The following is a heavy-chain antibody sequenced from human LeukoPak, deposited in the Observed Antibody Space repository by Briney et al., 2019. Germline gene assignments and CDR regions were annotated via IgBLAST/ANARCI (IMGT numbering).Heavy chain of an antibody. CDR3: AREGTAAPFDY. D-gene: IGHD2-15*01. CDR2: ISGSGGST. Sequence: GGSLRLSCAASGFTFSSYARSWVRQAPGKGLEWVSAISGSGGSTYYADSVKGRFTISRDNSKNTLYLQMNSLRAEDTALYYCAREGTAAPFDYWGQGTLVTVSS. CDR1: GFTFSSYA. V-gene: IGHV3-23*01. J-gene: IGHJ4*02.